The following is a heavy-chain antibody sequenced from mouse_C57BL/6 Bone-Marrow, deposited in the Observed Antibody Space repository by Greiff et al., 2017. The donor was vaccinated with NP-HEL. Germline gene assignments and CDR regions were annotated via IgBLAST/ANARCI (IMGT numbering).Heavy chain of an antibody. J-gene: IGHJ4*01. V-gene: IGHV1-63*01. CDR2: IYPGGGYT. Sequence: QVQLKQSGAELVRPGTSVKMSCKASGYTFTNYWIGWAKQRPGHGLEWIGDIYPGGGYTNYNEKFKGKATLTADKSSSTAYMQFSSLTSEDSAIYYCARANRAYYSKGAMDYWGQGTSVTVSS. CDR1: GYTFTNYW. CDR3: ARANRAYYSKGAMDY. D-gene: IGHD2-5*01.